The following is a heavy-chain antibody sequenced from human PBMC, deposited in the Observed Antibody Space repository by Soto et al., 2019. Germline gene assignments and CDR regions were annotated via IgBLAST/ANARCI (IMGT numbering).Heavy chain of an antibody. CDR3: ARSVSFRYQLLKRGMDV. D-gene: IGHD2-2*01. CDR1: GGTFSSYA. J-gene: IGHJ6*02. V-gene: IGHV1-69*13. CDR2: IIPIFATA. Sequence: ASVKVSCKASGGTFSSYAVSWVRQAPGQGLEWMGGIIPIFATANYAQKFQGRVMITVDESTSTAYMELSSLRSEDTAVYYCARSVSFRYQLLKRGMDVWGQGTTVTVSS.